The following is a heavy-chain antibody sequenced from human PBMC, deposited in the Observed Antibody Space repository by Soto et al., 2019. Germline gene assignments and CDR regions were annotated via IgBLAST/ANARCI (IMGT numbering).Heavy chain of an antibody. J-gene: IGHJ3*02. CDR1: GYTFTSYA. D-gene: IGHD2-15*01. CDR3: ADGYCSGGSCYGGFDI. Sequence: ASVKVSCKASGYTFTSYAVHWVRQAPGQRLEWMGWINAGNGNTKYSQKFQGRVTMTRDTSTSTAYMELRSLRSDDTAVYYCADGYCSGGSCYGGFDIWGQGTMVTVSS. CDR2: INAGNGNT. V-gene: IGHV1-3*01.